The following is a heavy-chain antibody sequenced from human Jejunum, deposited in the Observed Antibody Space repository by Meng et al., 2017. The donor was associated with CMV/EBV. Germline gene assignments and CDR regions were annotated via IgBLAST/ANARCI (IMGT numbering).Heavy chain of an antibody. Sequence: AAAGFSLGNYYRTWIRQAPGKGLECISFISGDGSNIFYGDSVRGRFTVFRDNAKNSLFLQMDSLRAEDSAVYYCARDPRNKGFDPWGPGTRVTVSS. CDR3: ARDPRNKGFDP. J-gene: IGHJ5*02. CDR1: GFSLGNYY. CDR2: ISGDGSNI. V-gene: IGHV3-11*01.